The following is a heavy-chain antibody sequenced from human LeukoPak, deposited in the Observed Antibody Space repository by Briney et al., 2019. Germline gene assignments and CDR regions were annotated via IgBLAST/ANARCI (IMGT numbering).Heavy chain of an antibody. D-gene: IGHD2-2*01. Sequence: SETLSLTCTVSGGSISSGGYYWSWIRQPPGKGLEWIGYIYHSGSTYYNPSLKSRVTISVDTSKNQLSLKLSSVTAADTAVYYCARTHCSSTSCYWGTFDYWGQGTLVTVSS. CDR3: ARTHCSSTSCYWGTFDY. V-gene: IGHV4-30-2*02. J-gene: IGHJ4*02. CDR2: IYHSGST. CDR1: GGSISSGGYY.